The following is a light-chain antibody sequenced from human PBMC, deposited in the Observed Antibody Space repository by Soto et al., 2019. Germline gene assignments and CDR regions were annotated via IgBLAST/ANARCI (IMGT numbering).Light chain of an antibody. CDR1: QSISSW. CDR3: QQYNSYPLT. V-gene: IGKV1-5*03. J-gene: IGKJ4*01. CDR2: KAS. Sequence: DIQMTQSHSTLSASVGDRVTITCRASQSISSWLAWYQQKPGKAPKLLIYKASSLESGVPSRFSGSGSGTEFTLTIISLQPDDFATYYCQQYNSYPLTFGGGTKVEIK.